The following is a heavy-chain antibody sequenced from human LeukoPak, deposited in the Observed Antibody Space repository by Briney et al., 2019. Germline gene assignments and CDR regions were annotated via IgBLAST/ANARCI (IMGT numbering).Heavy chain of an antibody. CDR2: INHSGST. V-gene: IGHV4-34*01. J-gene: IGHJ4*02. Sequence: SETLSLTCAVYGGSFSGYYWSWIRQPPGKGLEWIGEINHSGSTNYNPSLKSRVTISVDTSKNQFSLKLSSVTAADTAVYYCARDSAHYDYVWGSYRPFDYWGQGTLVTVSS. D-gene: IGHD3-16*02. CDR1: GGSFSGYY. CDR3: ARDSAHYDYVWGSYRPFDY.